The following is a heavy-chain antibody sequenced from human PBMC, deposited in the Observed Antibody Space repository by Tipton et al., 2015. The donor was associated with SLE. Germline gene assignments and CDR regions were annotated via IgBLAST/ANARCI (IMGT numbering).Heavy chain of an antibody. V-gene: IGHV4-59*01. J-gene: IGHJ4*02. CDR1: GGSFSGYY. Sequence: TLSLTCAVYGGSFSGYYWSWIRQPPGKGLEWIGNILYSGDTNYNPSLKSRVTISVDTSKNQFSLKLSSVTAADTAVYYCARDPIAAAGEFDYWGQGTLVTVSS. CDR2: ILYSGDT. CDR3: ARDPIAAAGEFDY. D-gene: IGHD6-13*01.